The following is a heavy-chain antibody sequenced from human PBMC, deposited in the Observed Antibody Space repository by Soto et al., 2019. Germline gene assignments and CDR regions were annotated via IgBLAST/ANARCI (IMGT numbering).Heavy chain of an antibody. Sequence: EVQLLESGGGLVQPGGSLRLSCAASGFSVSRYAMMWVRQPPGKGQEWVAGMTGSGGDIRYADPVKGRFTISKDNSKNTLYLQMNSLRAEDTARYYCAKDAVYGDGLWLAGNWGQGTLVNVSS. V-gene: IGHV3-23*01. J-gene: IGHJ4*02. CDR2: MTGSGGDI. D-gene: IGHD2-21*02. CDR1: GFSVSRYA. CDR3: AKDAVYGDGLWLAGN.